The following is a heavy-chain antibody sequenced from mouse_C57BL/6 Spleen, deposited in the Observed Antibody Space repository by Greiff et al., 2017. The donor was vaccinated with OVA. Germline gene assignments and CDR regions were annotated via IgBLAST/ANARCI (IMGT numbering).Heavy chain of an antibody. J-gene: IGHJ1*03. V-gene: IGHV14-1*01. CDR1: GYTFTSYW. D-gene: IGHD1-1*01. CDR3: TTAHYYGSSYWYFDV. CDR2: IDPEDGDT. Sequence: EVQLQQSGAELAKPGASVKLSCKASGYTFTSYWMHWVKQRPGQGLEWIGRIDPEDGDTEYAPKFQGKATMTADTSSNTAYLQLSSLTSEDTAVYYCTTAHYYGSSYWYFDVWGTGTTVTVSS.